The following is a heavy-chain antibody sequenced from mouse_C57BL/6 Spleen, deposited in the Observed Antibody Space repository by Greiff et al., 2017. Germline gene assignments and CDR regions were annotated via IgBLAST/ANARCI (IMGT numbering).Heavy chain of an antibody. J-gene: IGHJ3*01. V-gene: IGHV1-26*01. CDR3: ARDGGSFFAY. Sequence: EVQLQQSGPELVKPGASVKISCKASGYTFTDYYMNWVKQSHGKSLEWIGDINPNNGGTSYNQKFKGKATLTVDKSSSTAYMELRSLTSEDSAVYYCARDGGSFFAYWGQGTLVTVSA. CDR2: INPNNGGT. CDR1: GYTFTDYY. D-gene: IGHD1-1*02.